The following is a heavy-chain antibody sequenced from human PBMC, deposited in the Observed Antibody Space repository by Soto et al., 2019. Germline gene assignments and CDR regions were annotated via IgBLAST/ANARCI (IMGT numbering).Heavy chain of an antibody. J-gene: IGHJ4*02. V-gene: IGHV4-39*01. CDR2: IYYSGST. D-gene: IGHD5-18*01. CDR3: ARIGYSYVLYYFDY. Sequence: SETLSLTCTVSGGSISSSSYYWGWIRQPPGKGLEWIGSIYYSGSTYYNPSLKSRVTISVDTSKNQFPLRLSSVTAADTAVYYCARIGYSYVLYYFDYWGQGTLVTVSS. CDR1: GGSISSSSYY.